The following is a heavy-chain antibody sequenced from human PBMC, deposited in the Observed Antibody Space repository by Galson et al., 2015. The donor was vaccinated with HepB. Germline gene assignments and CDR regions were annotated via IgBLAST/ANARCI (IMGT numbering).Heavy chain of an antibody. J-gene: IGHJ6*02. CDR1: GYKFTSYY. Sequence: SVKVSCKASGYKFTSYYMHWVRQAPGQGLEWMGIINPSGGSTDYAQKFQGRLTMTRDTSTSTVFMELSSLRSEDTAVYYCASPHPSIAVAGRPNYGMDVWGQGTTVTVSS. CDR2: INPSGGST. D-gene: IGHD6-19*01. V-gene: IGHV1-46*01. CDR3: ASPHPSIAVAGRPNYGMDV.